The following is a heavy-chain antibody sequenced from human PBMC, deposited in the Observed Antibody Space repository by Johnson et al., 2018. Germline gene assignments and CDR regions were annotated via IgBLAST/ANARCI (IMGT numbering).Heavy chain of an antibody. V-gene: IGHV3-33*01. CDR2: IWYDGSNK. D-gene: IGHD6-19*01. CDR3: ARDSGQWLLATHGMDV. Sequence: QVQLVQSGGGVVQPGRSLRLSCAASGFTFSSYGMHWVRQAPGKGLEWVAVIWYDGSNKYYADSVKGRFTMSRDNSKNTLYLQMNSLRVVDTAVYYCARDSGQWLLATHGMDVWGQGTTVTVSS. J-gene: IGHJ6*02. CDR1: GFTFSSYG.